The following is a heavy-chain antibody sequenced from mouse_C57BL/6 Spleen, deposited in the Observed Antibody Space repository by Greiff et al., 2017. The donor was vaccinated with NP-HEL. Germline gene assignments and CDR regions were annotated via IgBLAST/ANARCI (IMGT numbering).Heavy chain of an antibody. CDR2: IYPGDGDT. J-gene: IGHJ3*01. D-gene: IGHD2-4*01. V-gene: IGHV1-80*01. CDR1: GYAFSSYW. CDR3: AREGDYDYDGGAWFAY. Sequence: VQVVESGAELVKPGASVKISCKASGYAFSSYWMNWVKQRPGKGLEWIGQIYPGDGDTNYNGKFKGKATLTADKSSSTAYMQLSSLTSEDSAVYFCAREGDYDYDGGAWFAYWGQGTLVTVSA.